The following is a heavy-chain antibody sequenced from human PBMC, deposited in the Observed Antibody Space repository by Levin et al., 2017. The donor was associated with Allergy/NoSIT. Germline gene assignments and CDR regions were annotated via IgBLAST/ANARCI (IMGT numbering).Heavy chain of an antibody. D-gene: IGHD3-3*01. CDR2: IYHSGST. CDR3: ARVQFGDDFWSGYYQSYFDY. J-gene: IGHJ4*02. CDR1: GGSISSGGYS. V-gene: IGHV4-30-2*01. Sequence: LRLSCAVSGGSISSGGYSWSWIRQPPGKGLEWIGYIYHSGSTYYNPSLKSRVTISVDRSKNQFSLKLSSVTAADTAVYYCARVQFGDDFWSGYYQSYFDYWGQGTLVTVSS.